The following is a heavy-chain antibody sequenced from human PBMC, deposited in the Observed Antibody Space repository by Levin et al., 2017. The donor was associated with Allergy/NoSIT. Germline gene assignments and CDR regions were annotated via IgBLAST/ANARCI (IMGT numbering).Heavy chain of an antibody. CDR2: ISSSSSYI. CDR3: ARDHYYDSSGYGIPIDY. Sequence: GGSLRLSCAASGFTFSSYSMNWVRQAPGKGLEWVSSISSSSSYIYYADSVKGRFTISRDNAKNSLYLQMNSLRAEGTAVYYCARDHYYDSSGYGIPIDYWGQGTLVTVSS. CDR1: GFTFSSYS. V-gene: IGHV3-21*01. D-gene: IGHD3-22*01. J-gene: IGHJ4*02.